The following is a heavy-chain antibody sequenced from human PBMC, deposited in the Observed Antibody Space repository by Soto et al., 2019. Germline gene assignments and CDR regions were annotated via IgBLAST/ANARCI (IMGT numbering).Heavy chain of an antibody. V-gene: IGHV3-33*01. D-gene: IGHD3-10*01. Sequence: QVQLVESGGGVVQPGRSLRLSCAVSGFTFSSYGMHWVRQAPGKGLEWVAVIWYDGSNQFYADSVKGRFTISRDNSKKTLYLQMNSLRAEDTTVYYCARDLRGGASSYFQHWGQGTLVPVSS. CDR2: IWYDGSNQ. J-gene: IGHJ1*01. CDR1: GFTFSSYG. CDR3: ARDLRGGASSYFQH.